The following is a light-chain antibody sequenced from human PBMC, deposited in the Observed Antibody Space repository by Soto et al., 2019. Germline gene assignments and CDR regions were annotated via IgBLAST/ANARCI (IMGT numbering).Light chain of an antibody. J-gene: IGKJ4*01. CDR1: QGINDY. CDR2: AAS. V-gene: IGKV1-9*01. Sequence: DIQLTQSPSFLSASVGDRVTITCRASQGINDYLAWYQQKPGKAPKLLIYAASTLQSEVPSRFSGSASGTEFTLTISSLQPEDFANYYCQQFNTYPLNFGGGTKVEVK. CDR3: QQFNTYPLN.